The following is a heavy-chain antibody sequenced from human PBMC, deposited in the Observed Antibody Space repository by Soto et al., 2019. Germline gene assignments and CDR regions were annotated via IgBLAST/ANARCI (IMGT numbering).Heavy chain of an antibody. Sequence: GASVKVSCKASGYTFTSYAMHWVRQAPGQRLEWMGWINAGNGNTKYSQKFQGRVTITRDTSASTAYMELRSLRSEDTAVYYCARGDGYNDYFDYWGQGTLVTVSS. CDR1: GYTFTSYA. CDR3: ARGDGYNDYFDY. J-gene: IGHJ4*02. D-gene: IGHD5-12*01. CDR2: INAGNGNT. V-gene: IGHV1-3*01.